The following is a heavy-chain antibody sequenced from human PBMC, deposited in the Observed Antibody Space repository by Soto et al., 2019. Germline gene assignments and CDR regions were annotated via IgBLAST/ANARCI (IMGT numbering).Heavy chain of an antibody. D-gene: IGHD2-8*01. CDR3: PKGTWGMALPSSYGMGV. J-gene: IGHJ6*02. V-gene: IGHV3-23*01. CDR1: GFTFSSYA. Sequence: GGSLRLSCAASGFTFSSYAMSWVRQAPGKGLEWVSAISGSGGSTYYADSVKGRFTISRDNSKNTLYLQMNSLRAEDTAVYYCPKGTWGMALPSSYGMGVWGQGTTVTVSS. CDR2: ISGSGGST.